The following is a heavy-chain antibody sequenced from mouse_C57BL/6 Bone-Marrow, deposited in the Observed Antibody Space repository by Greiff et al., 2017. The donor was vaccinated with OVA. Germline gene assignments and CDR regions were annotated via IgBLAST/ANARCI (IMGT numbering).Heavy chain of an antibody. V-gene: IGHV1-82*01. CDR3: ARRDYYGSSYEFAY. Sequence: LVESGPELVKPGASVKISCKASGYAFSSSWMNWVKQRPGKGLEWIGRIYPGDGDTNYNGKFKGKATLTADKSSSTAYMQLSSLTSEDSAVYFCARRDYYGSSYEFAYWGQGTLVTVSA. D-gene: IGHD1-1*01. J-gene: IGHJ3*01. CDR2: IYPGDGDT. CDR1: GYAFSSSW.